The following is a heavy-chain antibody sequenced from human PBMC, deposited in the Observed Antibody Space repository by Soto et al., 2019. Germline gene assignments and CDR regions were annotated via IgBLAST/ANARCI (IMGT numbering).Heavy chain of an antibody. V-gene: IGHV4-61*01. J-gene: IGHJ5*02. Sequence: PSETLSLTCTVSGGSVSSGSYYWSWIRQPPGKGLEWIGYIYYSGSTNYNPSLKSRVTISVDTSKNQFSLKLSSVTAADTAVYYCARGGGGNFWSGYYTSWFDPWGQGTLVTSPQ. CDR1: GGSVSSGSYY. CDR3: ARGGGGNFWSGYYTSWFDP. CDR2: IYYSGST. D-gene: IGHD3-3*01.